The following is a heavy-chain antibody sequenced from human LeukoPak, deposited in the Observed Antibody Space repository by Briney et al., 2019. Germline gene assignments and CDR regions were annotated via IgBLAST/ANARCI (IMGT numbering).Heavy chain of an antibody. CDR3: AKFAGGSPPTTMDY. CDR1: GYTFTNYY. Sequence: ASVKVSCKASGYTFTNYYIHWVRQAPGQGLEWMGIINPGGGSTTYAQRFQGRVTMTRDTSTSTVYMELSSLRSEDTAVCYCAKFAGGSPPTTMDYWGQGTLVTVSS. J-gene: IGHJ4*02. V-gene: IGHV1-46*01. D-gene: IGHD3-10*01. CDR2: INPGGGST.